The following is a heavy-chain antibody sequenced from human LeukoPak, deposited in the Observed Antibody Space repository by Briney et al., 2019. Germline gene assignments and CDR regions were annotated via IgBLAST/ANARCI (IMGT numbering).Heavy chain of an antibody. CDR1: GYTFTSYD. CDR3: ARLVDIVATMGRGDAFDI. D-gene: IGHD5-12*01. CDR2: ISAYNGNT. Sequence: VASVKVSCKASGYTFTSYDINWVRQATGQGLEWMGWISAYNGNTNYAQKFQGRVTITADKSTSTAYMELSSLRSEDTAVYYCARLVDIVATMGRGDAFDIWAKGQWSPSLQ. V-gene: IGHV1-18*01. J-gene: IGHJ3*02.